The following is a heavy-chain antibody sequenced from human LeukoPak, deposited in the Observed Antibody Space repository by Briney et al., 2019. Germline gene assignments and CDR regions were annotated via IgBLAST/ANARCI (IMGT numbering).Heavy chain of an antibody. V-gene: IGHV3-30*03. CDR1: GFTFSSYG. J-gene: IGHJ6*02. CDR2: ISYDGSNK. Sequence: PGGSLRLSCAASGFTFSSYGMHWVRQAPGKGLEWVAVISYDGSNKYYADSVKGRFTISRDNSKNTLYLQMNSLRAEDTAVYYCARDTAMVIYYGMDVWGQGTTVTVSS. D-gene: IGHD5-18*01. CDR3: ARDTAMVIYYGMDV.